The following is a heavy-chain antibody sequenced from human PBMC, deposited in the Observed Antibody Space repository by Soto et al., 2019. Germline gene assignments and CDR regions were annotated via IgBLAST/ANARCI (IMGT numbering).Heavy chain of an antibody. V-gene: IGHV4-4*07. J-gene: IGHJ1*01. Sequence: PSETLSLTCTVSGGSISSYYWSWIRQPAGKGLEWIGRIYTSGSTNYNPSLKSRVTMSVDTSKNQFSLKLSSVTAADTAVYYCASDISSGYYWYFQHWGQGTLVTVSS. CDR1: GGSISSYY. CDR2: IYTSGST. D-gene: IGHD3-22*01. CDR3: ASDISSGYYWYFQH.